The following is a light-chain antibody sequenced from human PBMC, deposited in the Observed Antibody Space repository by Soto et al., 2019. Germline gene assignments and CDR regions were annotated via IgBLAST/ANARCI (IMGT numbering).Light chain of an antibody. J-gene: IGKJ3*01. Sequence: EVVLTQSPGTLSLSPGDRATLSCRASQSVSSLYVAWYQQKPGQPPRLLIYGASTRATGIPDRFSGSGSGTDLTLTISSLEPEDFAVYYCQQYGSSLFTFGPGTKVDIK. CDR1: QSVSSLY. CDR3: QQYGSSLFT. CDR2: GAS. V-gene: IGKV3-20*01.